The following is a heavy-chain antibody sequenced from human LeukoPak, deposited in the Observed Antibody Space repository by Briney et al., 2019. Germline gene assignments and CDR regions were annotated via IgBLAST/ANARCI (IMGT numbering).Heavy chain of an antibody. D-gene: IGHD3-22*01. CDR1: GYTFTGYY. V-gene: IGHV1-2*02. Sequence: ASVKVSCKASGYTFTGYYMHWVRQAPGQGLEWMGWINPNSGGTNYAQKFQGRVTMTRDTSISTAYMELSRLRSDDTAVYYCALFPRGARYYYDSSGSRRDQALDYWGQGTLVTVSS. J-gene: IGHJ4*02. CDR3: ALFPRGARYYYDSSGSRRDQALDY. CDR2: INPNSGGT.